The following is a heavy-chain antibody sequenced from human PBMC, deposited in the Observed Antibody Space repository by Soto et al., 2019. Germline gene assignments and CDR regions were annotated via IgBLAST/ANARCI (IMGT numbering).Heavy chain of an antibody. CDR3: AKTVIAVAGLYYFDF. Sequence: PGGSLRLSCAASGPTFSSYWIHWVRQAPGKGLVWVSRFKSDGSSASYADSVKGRFTISRDNSKNTLYLQMNSLRAEDTAVYYCAKTVIAVAGLYYFDFWGQGTLVTVSS. J-gene: IGHJ4*02. CDR1: GPTFSSYW. D-gene: IGHD6-19*01. CDR2: FKSDGSSA. V-gene: IGHV3-74*01.